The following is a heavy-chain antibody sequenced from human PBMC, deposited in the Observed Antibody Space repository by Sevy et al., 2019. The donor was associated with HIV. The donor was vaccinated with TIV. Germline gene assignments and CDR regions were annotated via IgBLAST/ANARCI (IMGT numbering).Heavy chain of an antibody. CDR2: IIPIFGTA. J-gene: IGHJ6*02. Sequence: ASVKVSCKASGGTFSSYAIGWVRQAPGQGLEWMGGIIPIFGTANYAQKFQGRVTITADESTSTAYMELSSLRSEDTAVYYCARGGYYGSGSYPNVMSYYYGMDVWGQGTTVTVSS. D-gene: IGHD3-10*01. CDR1: GGTFSSYA. V-gene: IGHV1-69*13. CDR3: ARGGYYGSGSYPNVMSYYYGMDV.